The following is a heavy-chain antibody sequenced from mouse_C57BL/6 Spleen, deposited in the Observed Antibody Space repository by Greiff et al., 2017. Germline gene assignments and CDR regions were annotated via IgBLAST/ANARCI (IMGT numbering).Heavy chain of an antibody. CDR2: IDPSDSYT. D-gene: IGHD1-1*01. CDR3: ARSPPITTVVNWYFDV. Sequence: QVQLQQPGAELVMPGASVKLSCKASGYTFTSYLMHWVKQRPGQGLEWIGEIDPSDSYTNYNQKFKGKSTLTVDKSSSTAYTQLSSLTSEDSAVYYCARSPPITTVVNWYFDVWGTGTTVTVSS. V-gene: IGHV1-69*01. J-gene: IGHJ1*03. CDR1: GYTFTSYL.